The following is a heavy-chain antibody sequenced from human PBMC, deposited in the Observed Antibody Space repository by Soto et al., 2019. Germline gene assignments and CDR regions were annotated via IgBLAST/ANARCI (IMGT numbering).Heavy chain of an antibody. CDR1: GYTFTGYY. CDR2: INPNSGGT. Sequence: QVQLVQSGAEVKKPGASVKVSCKASGYTFTGYYMHWVRQAPGQGLEWMGWINPNSGGTNYAQKFKGWVTMTRDTSISTAYMELSRLRSDDTAVYYCARAVPATRGSYYYYYYMDVWGKGTTVIVSS. D-gene: IGHD2-15*01. V-gene: IGHV1-2*04. J-gene: IGHJ6*03. CDR3: ARAVPATRGSYYYYYYMDV.